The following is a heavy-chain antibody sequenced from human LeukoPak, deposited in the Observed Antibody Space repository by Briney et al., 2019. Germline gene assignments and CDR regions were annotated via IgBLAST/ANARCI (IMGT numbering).Heavy chain of an antibody. CDR2: VSGSGGST. D-gene: IGHD3-22*01. Sequence: GGSLTLSCAASGFTFSSYAMSWVRQGPGKGLEWDSAVSGSGGSTYYAASVKGRFTISRDNSKNTLYLQMNSLRAEDTAVYYCAQIAPPYDSSGEKFDYWGQETLVTVSS. V-gene: IGHV3-23*01. CDR1: GFTFSSYA. CDR3: AQIAPPYDSSGEKFDY. J-gene: IGHJ4*02.